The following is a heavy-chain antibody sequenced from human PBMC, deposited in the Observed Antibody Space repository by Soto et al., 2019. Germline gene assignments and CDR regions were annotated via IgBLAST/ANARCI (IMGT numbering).Heavy chain of an antibody. J-gene: IGHJ6*02. CDR3: ARIGISASGMDV. CDR1: GYTFSNYG. V-gene: IGHV1-2*02. D-gene: IGHD1-20*01. Sequence: SVKVSCKASGYTFSNYGISWVRQAPGQGLEWMGWINPNSGGTNYAQKFQGRVTMTRDTSISTAYMELSRLRSDDTAVYYCARIGISASGMDVWGQGTTVTVSS. CDR2: INPNSGGT.